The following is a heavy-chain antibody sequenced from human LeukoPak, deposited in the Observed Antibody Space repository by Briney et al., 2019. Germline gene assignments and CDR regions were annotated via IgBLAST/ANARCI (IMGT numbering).Heavy chain of an antibody. CDR2: IYYHENT. CDR1: GGSISSSSDY. V-gene: IGHV4-39*01. J-gene: IGHJ4*02. Sequence: SETLSLTCTVSGGSISSSSDYWGWIRQAPGKGLEWIGSIYYHENTYYNSSLKSRVTISVDTSKNQFSLKLNSVAAADTAVYFCARRAYSAAYWKHFDYWGQGTLVTVSS. D-gene: IGHD1-1*01. CDR3: ARRAYSAAYWKHFDY.